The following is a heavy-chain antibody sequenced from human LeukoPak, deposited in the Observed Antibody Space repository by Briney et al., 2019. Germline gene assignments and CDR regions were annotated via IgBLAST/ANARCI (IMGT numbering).Heavy chain of an antibody. V-gene: IGHV3-7*03. CDR1: GFIFSSYW. CDR3: ARGVTSAWYLRYYFEY. Sequence: GGSLRLSCAASGFIFSSYWMSWVRQVPGKGLEWVANIKQDGTETSYVDSVEGRFTISRDHAKNSLFLQMNSLRADDTALYYCARGVTSAWYLRYYFEYWGQGIMVTVSS. CDR2: IKQDGTET. J-gene: IGHJ4*02. D-gene: IGHD6-13*01.